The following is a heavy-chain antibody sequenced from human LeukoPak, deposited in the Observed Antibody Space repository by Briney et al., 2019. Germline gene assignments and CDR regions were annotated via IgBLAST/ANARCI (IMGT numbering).Heavy chain of an antibody. CDR1: GYSISTGYY. D-gene: IGHD3-16*01. CDR3: ARLYWGLGAFDI. CDR2: IYHNEST. J-gene: IGHJ3*02. Sequence: SETLSLTCAVSGYSISTGYYWAWIRQPPGKGLEWIGSIYHNESTYYNPSLKRRVTISVDTSKNQFSLKLSSVTAADTAVYYCARLYWGLGAFDIGGQGTMATVSA. V-gene: IGHV4-38-2*01.